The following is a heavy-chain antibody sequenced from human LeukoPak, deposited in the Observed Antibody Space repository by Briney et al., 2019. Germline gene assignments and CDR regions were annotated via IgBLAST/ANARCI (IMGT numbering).Heavy chain of an antibody. CDR2: IYYSGST. D-gene: IGHD6-19*01. J-gene: IGHJ5*02. CDR1: GGSISSGGYY. CDR3: ARDRSSGWPHGWFDP. Sequence: PSETLSLTCTVSGGSISSGGYYWSWIRQHPGKGLEWIGYIYYSGSTYYNPSLKSRVTISVDTSKNQFYLKLSSVTAADTAVYYCARDRSSGWPHGWFDPWGQGTLVTVSS. V-gene: IGHV4-31*03.